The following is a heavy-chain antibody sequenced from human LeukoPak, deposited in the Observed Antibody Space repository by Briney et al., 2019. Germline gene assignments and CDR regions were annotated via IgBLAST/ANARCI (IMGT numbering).Heavy chain of an antibody. CDR1: GGSISSGSYY. D-gene: IGHD2-2*01. CDR2: IYTSGST. CDR3: ARYVPRYCSSTSCLLYYFDY. V-gene: IGHV4-61*02. Sequence: SQTLSLTCTVSGGSISSGSYYWSWIRQPAGKGLEWIGRIYTSGSTNYNPSLKSRVTISVDTSKNQFSLKLSSVTAADTAVYYCARYVPRYCSSTSCLLYYFDYWGQGTLVTVSS. J-gene: IGHJ4*02.